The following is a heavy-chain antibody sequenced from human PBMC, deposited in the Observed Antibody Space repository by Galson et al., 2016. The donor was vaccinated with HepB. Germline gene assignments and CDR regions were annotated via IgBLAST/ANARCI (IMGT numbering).Heavy chain of an antibody. CDR3: ARGRSSAGYYGLDV. CDR2: IWYDGSKE. J-gene: IGHJ6*02. V-gene: IGHV3-33*02. Sequence: SLRLSCATSGFTFNNYGFHWVRQAPGKGLEWVAVIWYDGSKEFYADYAKGRFTITRDDSKNTLFLQTNSRRGEDTALYYCARGRSSAGYYGLDVWGQGTAVTVSS. CDR1: GFTFNNYG. D-gene: IGHD6-25*01.